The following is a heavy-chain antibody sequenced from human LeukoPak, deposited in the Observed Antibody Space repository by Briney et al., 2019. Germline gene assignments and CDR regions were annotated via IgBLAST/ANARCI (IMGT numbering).Heavy chain of an antibody. CDR1: GGSISSSSW. J-gene: IGHJ4*02. Sequence: SETLSLTCAVSGGSISSSSWWIGVRQPPGKGLEWIGEIYHSGSTSYSPSLKSRVIISVDKSKNQFSLKLGSVTAADTAVYYCARSGSGTYYPDYWGQGTLVTVSS. D-gene: IGHD3-10*01. CDR3: ARSGSGTYYPDY. V-gene: IGHV4-4*02. CDR2: IYHSGST.